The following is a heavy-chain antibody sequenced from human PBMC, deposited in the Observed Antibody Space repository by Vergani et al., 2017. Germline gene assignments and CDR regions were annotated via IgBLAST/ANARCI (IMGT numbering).Heavy chain of an antibody. CDR2: ISGSGGST. CDR1: GFTFSSSA. J-gene: IGHJ6*03. CDR3: AKICLSLRFLEWLGYMDV. D-gene: IGHD3-3*01. V-gene: IGHV3-23*01. Sequence: EVQLLESGGGLVQPGGSLRLSCAASGFTFSSSAMSWVRQAPGKGLEWVSAISGSGGSTSYAASVKGRFTISRDNSKTTLYLQMNSLRAEDTAVYYGAKICLSLRFLEWLGYMDVWGKATTVTVSS.